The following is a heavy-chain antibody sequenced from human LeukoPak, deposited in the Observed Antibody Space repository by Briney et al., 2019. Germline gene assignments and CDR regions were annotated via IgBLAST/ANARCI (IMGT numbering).Heavy chain of an antibody. J-gene: IGHJ4*02. Sequence: PSETLSLTCAVYGGSFSGYYWSWIRQPPGKGLEWIGEINHSGSTNYNPSLKSRVTISVDTSKNQFSLKLSSVTAADTAVYYCARLGIAARPGFIAAANRGQGTLVTVSS. CDR2: INHSGST. V-gene: IGHV4-34*01. CDR1: GGSFSGYY. D-gene: IGHD6-6*01. CDR3: ARLGIAARPGFIAAAN.